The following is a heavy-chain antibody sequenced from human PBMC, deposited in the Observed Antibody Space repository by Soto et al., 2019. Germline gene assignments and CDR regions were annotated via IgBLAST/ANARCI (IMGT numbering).Heavy chain of an antibody. CDR3: ASGPGGYPPSY. J-gene: IGHJ4*02. Sequence: SETLSLTCAVYGGSFSGYYWSWIRQPPGKGLEWIGEINHSGSTNYNPSLKSRVTILVDTSKNQFSLKLSSVTAADTAVYYCASGPGGYPPSYWGQGTLFSVSS. CDR2: INHSGST. V-gene: IGHV4-34*01. CDR1: GGSFSGYY. D-gene: IGHD5-12*01.